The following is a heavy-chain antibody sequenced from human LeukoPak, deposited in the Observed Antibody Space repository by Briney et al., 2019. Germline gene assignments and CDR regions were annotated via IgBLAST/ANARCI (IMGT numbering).Heavy chain of an antibody. CDR1: GGTFSSYA. D-gene: IGHD5-18*01. CDR3: ARDRGLQLWLPLGY. CDR2: IIPIFGTA. Sequence: SVKVSCKASGGTFSSYAISWVRQAPGQGLEWMGGIIPIFGTANYAQKFQGRVTITADESTSTAYMELSSLRSEDTAVYYCARDRGLQLWLPLGYWGQGTLVTVSS. V-gene: IGHV1-69*13. J-gene: IGHJ4*02.